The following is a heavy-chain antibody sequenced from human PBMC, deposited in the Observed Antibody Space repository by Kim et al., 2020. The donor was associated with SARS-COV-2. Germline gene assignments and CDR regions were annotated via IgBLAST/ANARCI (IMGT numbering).Heavy chain of an antibody. V-gene: IGHV1-3*01. CDR3: ARRLVVAATRYYYYGMDV. Sequence: ASVKVSCKASGYTFTSYAMHWVRQAPGQRLEWMGWINAGNGNTKYSQKFQGRVTITRDTSASTAYMELSSLRSEDTAVYYCARRLVVAATRYYYYGMDVWGQGTPVTVSS. D-gene: IGHD2-15*01. CDR1: GYTFTSYA. J-gene: IGHJ6*01. CDR2: INAGNGNT.